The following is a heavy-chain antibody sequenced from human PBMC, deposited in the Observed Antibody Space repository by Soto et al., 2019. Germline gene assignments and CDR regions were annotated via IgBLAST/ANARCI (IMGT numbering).Heavy chain of an antibody. CDR2: IYYSGST. D-gene: IGHD6-13*01. J-gene: IGHJ3*02. CDR3: ARDPRSSSWIDTFDI. V-gene: IGHV4-31*03. Sequence: SETLSLTCTVSGGSISSGGYYWSRIRQHPGKGLEWIGYIYYSGSTYYNPSLKSRVTISVDTSKNQFSLKLSSVTAADTAVYYCARDPRSSSWIDTFDIWGQGTMVTVSS. CDR1: GGSISSGGYY.